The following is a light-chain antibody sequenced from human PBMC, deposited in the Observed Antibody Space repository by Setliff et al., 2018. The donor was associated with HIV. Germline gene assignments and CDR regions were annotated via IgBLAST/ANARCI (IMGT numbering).Light chain of an antibody. V-gene: IGLV2-14*01. Sequence: QSALTQPASVSGSPGQSITISCTGTSSDIGGYDYVTWYQQHPGKATKLMIYEVNNRPSGVSNRFSGSRSGFTASLTISGLQAEDEADYYCSSYTRSSSYVFGTGTKVTVL. CDR1: SSDIGGYDY. CDR2: EVN. CDR3: SSYTRSSSYV. J-gene: IGLJ1*01.